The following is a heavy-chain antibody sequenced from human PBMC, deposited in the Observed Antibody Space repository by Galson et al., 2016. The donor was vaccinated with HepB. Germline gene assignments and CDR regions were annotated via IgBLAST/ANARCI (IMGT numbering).Heavy chain of an antibody. CDR1: GHTLTGYF. CDR3: ARDRSRSGNSYNWFDP. D-gene: IGHD3-10*01. Sequence: SGHTLTGYFIHWVRQAPGQGLEWMGRINPSNGGTNYAQKFQGRVTMTRDTSISTAYMELNRLKSDDTAVYFCARDRSRSGNSYNWFDPWGQGTLVTVSS. V-gene: IGHV1-2*06. CDR2: INPSNGGT. J-gene: IGHJ5*02.